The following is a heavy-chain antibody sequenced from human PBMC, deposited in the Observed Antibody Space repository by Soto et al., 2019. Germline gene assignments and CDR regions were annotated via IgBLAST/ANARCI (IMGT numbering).Heavy chain of an antibody. J-gene: IGHJ6*02. CDR1: GGSISSGGYY. Sequence: SETLSLTCTVSGGSISSGGYYWSWIRQHPGKGLEWIGYIYYSGSTYYNPSLKSRVTISVDTSKNQFSLKLSSVTAADTAVYYCARAALGVVTQTSDYYYYYGMDVWGQGTTVTVSS. CDR2: IYYSGST. V-gene: IGHV4-31*03. D-gene: IGHD3-3*01. CDR3: ARAALGVVTQTSDYYYYYGMDV.